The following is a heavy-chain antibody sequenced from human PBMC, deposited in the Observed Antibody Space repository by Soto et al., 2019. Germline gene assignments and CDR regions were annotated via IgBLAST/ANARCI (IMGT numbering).Heavy chain of an antibody. CDR3: ARLVVVPAAIRDYYYYYGMDV. CDR1: GGSISSYY. V-gene: IGHV4-59*01. CDR2: IYYSGST. J-gene: IGHJ6*02. Sequence: QVQLQESGPGLVKPSETLSLTCTVSGGSISSYYWSWIRQPPGKGLEWIGYIYYSGSTNYNPSLRRRVTLTVDTSKHQCSLKLSSVTAADTAVYYCARLVVVPAAIRDYYYYYGMDVWGQGTTVTVSS. D-gene: IGHD2-2*01.